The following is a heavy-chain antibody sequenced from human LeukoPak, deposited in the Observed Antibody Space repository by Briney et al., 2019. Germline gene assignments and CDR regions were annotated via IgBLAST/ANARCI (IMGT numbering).Heavy chain of an antibody. CDR2: ITSSSSTI. CDR1: GFTFSSYS. V-gene: IGHV3-48*02. CDR3: ARDSYCGGDCFSGFLDY. Sequence: GGSPRLSCAASGFTFSSYSMNWVRQAPGKGLEWVSYITSSSSTIYYADSVKGRFTISRDNAKNSLYLQMNSLRDEDTAVYYCARDSYCGGDCFSGFLDYWGQGTLVTVSS. J-gene: IGHJ4*02. D-gene: IGHD2-21*02.